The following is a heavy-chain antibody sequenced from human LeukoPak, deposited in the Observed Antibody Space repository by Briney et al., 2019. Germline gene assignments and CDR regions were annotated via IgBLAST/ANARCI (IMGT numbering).Heavy chain of an antibody. CDR1: GYKLSNYW. CDR2: IYHGDYDT. D-gene: IGHD4-11*01. J-gene: IGHJ4*02. Sequence: VESLKLSCQGSGYKLSNYWIGWVRQLPETGLEWMGIIYHGDYDTRYSPSFQGQVTISVDKSISTATLRWSSLKASDTAMYYCARRFGERLYSNNDAFDSWGQGTLVTVSS. CDR3: ARRFGERLYSNNDAFDS. V-gene: IGHV5-51*01.